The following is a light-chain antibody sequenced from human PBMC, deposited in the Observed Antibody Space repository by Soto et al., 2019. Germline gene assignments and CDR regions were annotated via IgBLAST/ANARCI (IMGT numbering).Light chain of an antibody. V-gene: IGKV1-39*01. CDR3: QQTYSIPIT. CDR2: ASS. J-gene: IGKJ5*01. CDR1: QTISTS. Sequence: DIQMTQSPSSLSASVGDRVTITCRASQTISTSLNWYQQRPGTAPNLLIYASSSLQSGVPPRFSGSGSGTDFTLTISSLQPEDFATYYCQQTYSIPITFGQGTRLEIK.